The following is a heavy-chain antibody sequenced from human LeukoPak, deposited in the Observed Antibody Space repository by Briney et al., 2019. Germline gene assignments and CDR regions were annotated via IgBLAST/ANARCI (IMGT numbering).Heavy chain of an antibody. CDR1: GGSFSGLY. CDR2: ITHSGST. D-gene: IGHD3-16*01. J-gene: IGHJ4*02. CDR3: ARVRRFGAGIDY. V-gene: IGHV4-34*01. Sequence: PSETLSLTCAVYGGSFSGLYWSWIRQPPGKGLEWIGEITHSGSTNYNPSLKSRVTISLDTSKNHFSLKLSSVTAADTAVYYCARVRRFGAGIDYWGQGTLVTVSS.